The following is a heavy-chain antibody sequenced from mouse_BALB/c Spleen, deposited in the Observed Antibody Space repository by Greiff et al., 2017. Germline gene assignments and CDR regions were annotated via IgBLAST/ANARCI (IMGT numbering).Heavy chain of an antibody. D-gene: IGHD4-1*01. CDR2: IDPANGNT. Sequence: VQLQQSGAELVKPGASVKLSCTASGFNIKDTYMHWVKQRPEQGLEWIGRIDPANGNTKYDPKFQGKATITADTSSNTAYLQLSSLTSEDTAVYYCARGNGRLGHGFAYWGQGTLVTVSA. CDR3: ARGNGRLGHGFAY. CDR1: GFNIKDTY. V-gene: IGHV14-3*02. J-gene: IGHJ3*01.